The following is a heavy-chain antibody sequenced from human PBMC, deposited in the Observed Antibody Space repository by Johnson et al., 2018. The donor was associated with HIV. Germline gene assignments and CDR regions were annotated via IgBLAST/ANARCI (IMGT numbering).Heavy chain of an antibody. CDR3: ASFGATGAFDI. CDR2: INWNGGST. J-gene: IGHJ3*02. D-gene: IGHD3-10*01. V-gene: IGHV3-20*04. Sequence: EVQLVESGGGVVQPGRSLRLSCAASGFTFDDYGMSWVRQAPGKGLEWVSCINWNGGSTGYAASVTGRFTISRDNAKNTLYLEMNSLRAEDTAVYYCASFGATGAFDIWGQGIMVTVSS. CDR1: GFTFDDYG.